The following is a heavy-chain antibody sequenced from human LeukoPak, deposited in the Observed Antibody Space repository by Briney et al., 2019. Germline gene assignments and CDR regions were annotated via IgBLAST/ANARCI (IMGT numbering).Heavy chain of an antibody. D-gene: IGHD1-26*01. Sequence: NPGGSLRLSCAASGFTFKTYNMNWVRQAPGKGLEWISYISSSGDYIYHADSVEGRFTISRDSAKNSRFLQMNSLRAEDTAVYYCARDSSGSYYVLDYWGQGTLVTVSS. V-gene: IGHV3-21*05. CDR3: ARDSSGSYYVLDY. CDR1: GFTFKTYN. J-gene: IGHJ4*02. CDR2: ISSSGDYI.